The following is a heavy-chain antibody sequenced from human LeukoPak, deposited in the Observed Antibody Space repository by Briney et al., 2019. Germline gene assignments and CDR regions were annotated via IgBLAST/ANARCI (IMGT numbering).Heavy chain of an antibody. D-gene: IGHD3-9*01. CDR2: IYTSGST. Sequence: SETLSLTCTVSGGSISSYYWSWIRQPPGKGLEWIGYIYTSGSTNYNPSLKSRVTMSVDTSKNQFSLKLSSVTAADTAVYYCARGGGLDYDILTGYYPYWGQGTLVTVSS. J-gene: IGHJ4*02. V-gene: IGHV4-4*08. CDR1: GGSISSYY. CDR3: ARGGGLDYDILTGYYPY.